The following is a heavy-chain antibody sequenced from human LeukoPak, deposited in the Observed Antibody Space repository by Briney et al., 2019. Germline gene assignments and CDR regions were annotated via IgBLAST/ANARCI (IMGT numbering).Heavy chain of an antibody. CDR1: GGSISSSSYY. Sequence: PSETLSLTCTVSGGSISSSSYYWGWIRQPPGKGLEWIGSIYYSGSTYYNPSLKSRVTISVDTSKNQFSLKLSSVTAADTAVYYCARSAALSNEPLKYYYDSSEPYFDYWGQGTLVTVSS. D-gene: IGHD3-22*01. J-gene: IGHJ4*02. CDR3: ARSAALSNEPLKYYYDSSEPYFDY. CDR2: IYYSGST. V-gene: IGHV4-39*01.